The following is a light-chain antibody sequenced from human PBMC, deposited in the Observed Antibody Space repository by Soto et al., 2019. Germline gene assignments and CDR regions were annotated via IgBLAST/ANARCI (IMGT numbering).Light chain of an antibody. CDR1: QSVSSSS. Sequence: EIVLTQSPGTLYLSPGERATLSCRASQSVSSSSLAWYQQKPGQAPRLLIYGASSRATGIPDRFSGSGSGTAFTLTISRLEPEDFAVCYCQQYGSSPYTFGRGTKMEIK. CDR2: GAS. CDR3: QQYGSSPYT. V-gene: IGKV3-20*01. J-gene: IGKJ2*01.